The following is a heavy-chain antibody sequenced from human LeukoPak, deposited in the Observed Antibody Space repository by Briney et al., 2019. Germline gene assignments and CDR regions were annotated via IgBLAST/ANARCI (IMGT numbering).Heavy chain of an antibody. CDR3: ARVGLYYFDY. J-gene: IGHJ4*02. Sequence: GGSLRLSCAASGFTFSSYSMNWVRQAPGKGLEWVSCISTSSSYIYYADSVKGRFTTSRDNAKNSLYLHMNSLRAEDTAVYYCARVGLYYFDYWGQGTLVTVSS. CDR1: GFTFSSYS. CDR2: ISTSSSYI. V-gene: IGHV3-21*01.